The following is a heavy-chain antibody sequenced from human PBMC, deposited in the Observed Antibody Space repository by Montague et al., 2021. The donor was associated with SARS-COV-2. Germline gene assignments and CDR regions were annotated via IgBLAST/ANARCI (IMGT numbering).Heavy chain of an antibody. D-gene: IGHD2-15*01. CDR3: ARVLGGYCSGGSCYRGWYFDL. CDR1: GGSISSGDYY. J-gene: IGHJ2*01. Sequence: TLSLTCTVSGGSISSGDYYWSWIRQHPGKGLEWIGYIYYSGSTYYNPSLKSRVTISVDTSKNQFSLKLSSVTAADTAVYYCARVLGGYCSGGSCYRGWYFDLWGRGTLVTVSS. CDR2: IYYSGST. V-gene: IGHV4-31*03.